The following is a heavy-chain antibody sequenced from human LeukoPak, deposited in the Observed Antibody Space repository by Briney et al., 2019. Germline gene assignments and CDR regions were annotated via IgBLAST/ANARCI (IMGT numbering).Heavy chain of an antibody. CDR2: IKQDGSEK. J-gene: IGHJ4*02. CDR3: AGYSGYDWGLDY. V-gene: IGHV3-7*05. CDR1: GFTFSSYA. D-gene: IGHD5-12*01. Sequence: AGGSLRLSCAASGFTFSSYAMSWVRQAPGKGLEWVANIKQDGSEKYYVDSVKGRFTISRDNAENSLYLQMNSLRAEDTAVYYCAGYSGYDWGLDYWGQGTLVTVSS.